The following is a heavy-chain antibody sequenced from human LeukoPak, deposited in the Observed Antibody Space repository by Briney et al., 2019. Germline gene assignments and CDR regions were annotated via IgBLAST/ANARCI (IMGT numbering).Heavy chain of an antibody. CDR2: IYTSGST. CDR1: GGSISSYY. Sequence: SETLSLTCTVSGGSISSYYWSWIRQPPGKGLEWIGYIYTSGSTNYNPSLKSRVTISVDTSKNQFSLKLSSVTAADTAAYYCARHTPTGTTGAVGAFDIWGQGTMVTVSS. D-gene: IGHD1-7*01. J-gene: IGHJ3*02. V-gene: IGHV4-4*09. CDR3: ARHTPTGTTGAVGAFDI.